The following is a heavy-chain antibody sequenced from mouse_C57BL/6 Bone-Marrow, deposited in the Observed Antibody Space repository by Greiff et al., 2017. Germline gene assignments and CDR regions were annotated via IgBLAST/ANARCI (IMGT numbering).Heavy chain of an antibody. CDR1: GFSLTSYA. J-gene: IGHJ3*01. V-gene: IGHV2-9-1*01. D-gene: IGHD2-4*01. CDR3: ARNSDYDYGGFAY. Sequence: QVQLQQPGPGLVAPSQCLSITCTVSGFSLTSYAISWVRQTPGQGLEWLGVIWTGGGTNYNSALKSRLSISKDNAKSQGFLKMNSLRTDYTARYYCARNSDYDYGGFAYWGQGTLVTVSA. CDR2: IWTGGGT.